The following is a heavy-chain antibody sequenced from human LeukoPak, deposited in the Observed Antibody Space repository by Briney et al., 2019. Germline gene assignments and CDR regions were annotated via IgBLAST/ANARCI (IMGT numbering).Heavy chain of an antibody. CDR1: GFTFSSYA. Sequence: PGGSLRLSCAASGFTFSSYAMSWVRQAPGKGLECISGFSGSGGSTYYADSVKGRFTISRDNSKNTLYLQMNSLRAEDTAVYYCARFGMVRGVDYWGQGTLVTVSS. J-gene: IGHJ4*02. V-gene: IGHV3-23*01. CDR2: FSGSGGST. CDR3: ARFGMVRGVDY. D-gene: IGHD3-10*01.